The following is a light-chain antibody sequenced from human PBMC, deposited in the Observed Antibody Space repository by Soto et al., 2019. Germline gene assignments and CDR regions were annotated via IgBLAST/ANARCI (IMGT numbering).Light chain of an antibody. J-gene: IGLJ3*02. V-gene: IGLV1-40*01. CDR3: QSYDSSLSGSDWV. CDR1: SSNIGAGYD. CDR2: GNS. Sequence: QAVVTQPPSVSGAPGQRVTISCTGSSSNIGAGYDVHWYQQLPGTAPKLLIYGNSNRPSGVPDRFSGSKSGTSASLAITGLQAEDEADYYCQSYDSSLSGSDWVFGGGTKVIVL.